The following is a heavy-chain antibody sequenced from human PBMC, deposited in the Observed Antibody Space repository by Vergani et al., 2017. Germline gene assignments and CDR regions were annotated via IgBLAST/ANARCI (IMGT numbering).Heavy chain of an antibody. CDR3: ARAPYLGYCSGGSCYSEYWYFDL. Sequence: EVQLVESGGGLVQPGGSLRLSCAASGFTFSSYDMHWVRQATGKGLEWVSAIGTAGDTYYPGSVKGRFTISRENAKNSLYLQMNSLRAGDTAVYYCARAPYLGYCSGGSCYSEYWYFDLWGRGTLVTVPS. D-gene: IGHD2-15*01. CDR1: GFTFSSYD. J-gene: IGHJ2*01. V-gene: IGHV3-13*01. CDR2: IGTAGDT.